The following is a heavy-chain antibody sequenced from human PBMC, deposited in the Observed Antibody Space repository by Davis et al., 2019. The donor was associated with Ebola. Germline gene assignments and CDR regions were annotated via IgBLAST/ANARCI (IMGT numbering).Heavy chain of an antibody. CDR1: GFTFSAYW. CDR2: ISDSRGTT. J-gene: IGHJ4*02. V-gene: IGHV3-23*01. Sequence: PGGSLRLSCEASGFTFSAYWMSWVRQAPGKGLEWVSSISDSRGTTKYADSVKGRFTISRANSNSTVFLQMNSLRAEDTAVYYCAKLSLGSLSYDNNGYFGYYFDNWGQGTLVTVSS. D-gene: IGHD3-22*01. CDR3: AKLSLGSLSYDNNGYFGYYFDN.